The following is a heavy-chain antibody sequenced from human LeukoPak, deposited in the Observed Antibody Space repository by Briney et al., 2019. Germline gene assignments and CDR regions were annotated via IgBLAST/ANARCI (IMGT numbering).Heavy chain of an antibody. V-gene: IGHV3-53*01. J-gene: IGHJ1*01. Sequence: GGSLSLTCAASGFTLRTSYLAWVRQPPGKGLEWVSIIYAGGSTYYADSVKGRFTISRDNSKNTLYLQMNSLRAEDTAVYYCATGPDSGCGMWGGGTLVTVSS. CDR1: GFTLRTSY. CDR3: ATGPDSGCGM. D-gene: IGHD3-22*01. CDR2: IYAGGST.